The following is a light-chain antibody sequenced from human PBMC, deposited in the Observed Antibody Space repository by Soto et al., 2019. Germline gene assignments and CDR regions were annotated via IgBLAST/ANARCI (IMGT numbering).Light chain of an antibody. CDR2: SAS. V-gene: IGKV3-20*01. CDR1: QFVSHKF. CDR3: QLYDSSSWT. J-gene: IGKJ1*01. Sequence: EIVLTQSPGTLSLSPGETATLSCRASQFVSHKFIAWYQQKPGQAPRLLIFSASTRATGFPDRFTGSGSGTDFTLTISGLEPEDVAVYYCQLYDSSSWTFGQGSKVEIK.